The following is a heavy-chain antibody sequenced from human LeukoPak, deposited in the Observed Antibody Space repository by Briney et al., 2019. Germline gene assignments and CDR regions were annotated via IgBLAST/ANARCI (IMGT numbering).Heavy chain of an antibody. J-gene: IGHJ4*02. CDR3: ATSTAAAGTD. V-gene: IGHV3-30*04. CDR2: ISDDGSNK. CDR1: GFTFRSYA. Sequence: PGGSLRLSCAVSGFTFRSYAMHWVRQAPGKGLEWVAVISDDGSNKSYADSVKGRFTISRDNSKNTLYLQMNSLRAEDTAIYYCATSTAAAGTDWGQGTLVTVSS. D-gene: IGHD6-13*01.